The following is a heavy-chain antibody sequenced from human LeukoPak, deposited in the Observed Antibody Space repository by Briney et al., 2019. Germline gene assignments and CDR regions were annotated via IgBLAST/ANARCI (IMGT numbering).Heavy chain of an antibody. D-gene: IGHD6-6*01. CDR3: ARGGAARLHFQN. CDR1: GGSISNYY. CDR2: IYYSGTT. J-gene: IGHJ1*01. Sequence: SETLSLTCTVSGGSISNYYWSWIRQPPGKGLEWIGYIYYSGTTNYSPSLKSRVTISVDTSKNQFSLKLSSVTAADTAVYYCARGGAARLHFQNWGQGTLVTVSS. V-gene: IGHV4-59*01.